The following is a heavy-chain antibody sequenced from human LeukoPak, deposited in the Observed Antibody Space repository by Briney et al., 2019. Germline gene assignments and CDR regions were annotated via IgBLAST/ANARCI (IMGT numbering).Heavy chain of an antibody. CDR1: GYTSTTYD. D-gene: IGHD2-2*02. V-gene: IGHV1-46*01. CDR3: ARGYRKTRFDY. J-gene: IGHJ4*02. CDR2: INPSSDAT. Sequence: VASVKVSCKASGYTSTTYDLHWVRQAPGQGLEWIGVINPSSDATTYAENFQGRVTTTSDTSTSTVYMELSSLRSEDTAVYYCARGYRKTRFDYWGPGTLVTVSS.